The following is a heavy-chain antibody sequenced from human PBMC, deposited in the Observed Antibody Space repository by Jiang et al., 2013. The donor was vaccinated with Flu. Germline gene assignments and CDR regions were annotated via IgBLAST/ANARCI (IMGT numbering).Heavy chain of an antibody. CDR1: GYSFTSYW. CDR2: IYPGDSDT. Sequence: GAEVKKPGESLKISCKGSGYSFTSYWIGWVRQMPGKGLEWMGIIYPGDSDTRYSPSFQGQVTISADKSISTAYLQWSSLKASDTAMYYCARFTWQYIAAAGTGGWFDPWGQGTLVTVSS. D-gene: IGHD6-13*01. V-gene: IGHV5-51*03. CDR3: ARFTWQYIAAAGTGGWFDP. J-gene: IGHJ5*02.